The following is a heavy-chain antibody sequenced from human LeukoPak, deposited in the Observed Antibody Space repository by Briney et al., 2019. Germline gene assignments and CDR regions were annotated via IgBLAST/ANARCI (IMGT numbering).Heavy chain of an antibody. D-gene: IGHD6-19*01. Sequence: GGSLRLSCAASGFTFSSYAMSWVRQAPGKGLEWVSAISGSGGSTYYADSVKGRFTISRDNSKNTLYLQMNSLRAEDTAVYYCAKDLGGIAVAGTGYWGQGTLVTVSP. CDR2: ISGSGGST. CDR1: GFTFSSYA. J-gene: IGHJ4*02. V-gene: IGHV3-23*01. CDR3: AKDLGGIAVAGTGY.